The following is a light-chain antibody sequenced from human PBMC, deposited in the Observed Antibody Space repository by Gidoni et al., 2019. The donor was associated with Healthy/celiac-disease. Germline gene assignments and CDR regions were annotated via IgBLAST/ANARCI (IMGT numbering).Light chain of an antibody. J-gene: IGLJ2*01. CDR2: YDS. CDR3: QVWDSSSDHREV. Sequence: SYVLTQPPSVSVALGKTARITCGGNNIGSKSVHRYQQKPGQAPVLVIYYDSDRPSGIPERFSGSNSGNTATLTISRVEAGDEADYYCQVWDSSSDHREVFGGGTKLTVL. V-gene: IGLV3-21*04. CDR1: NIGSKS.